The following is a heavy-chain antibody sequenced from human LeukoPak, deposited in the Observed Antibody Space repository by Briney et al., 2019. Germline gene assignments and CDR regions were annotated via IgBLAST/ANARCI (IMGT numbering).Heavy chain of an antibody. Sequence: PSETLSLTCGVYGGSFRGNYWSWIRQHPGKGLEWIGYIYYSGSTYYNPSLKSRVTISVDTSKNQFSLKLSSVTAADTAVYYCARNYYDSSGYYVPDYWGQGTLVTVSS. CDR2: IYYSGST. V-gene: IGHV4-31*11. CDR1: GGSFRGNY. CDR3: ARNYYDSSGYYVPDY. D-gene: IGHD3-22*01. J-gene: IGHJ4*02.